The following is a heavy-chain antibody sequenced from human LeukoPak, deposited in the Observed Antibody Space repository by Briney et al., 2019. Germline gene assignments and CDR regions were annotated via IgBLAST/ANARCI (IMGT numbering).Heavy chain of an antibody. CDR3: ARSSISSLFDY. J-gene: IGHJ4*02. CDR2: IIPIFGTA. Sequence: SVKVSCKASGYTFTGYYMHWVRQAPGQGLEWMGGIIPIFGTANYAQKFQGRVTITADESTSTAYMELSSLRSEDTAVYYCARSSISSLFDYWGQGTLVTVSS. V-gene: IGHV1-69*13. CDR1: GYTFTGYY. D-gene: IGHD6-6*01.